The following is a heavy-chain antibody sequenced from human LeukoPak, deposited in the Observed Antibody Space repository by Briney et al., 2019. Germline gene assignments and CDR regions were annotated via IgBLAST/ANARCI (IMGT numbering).Heavy chain of an antibody. CDR2: ISAYNGNT. CDR1: GYTFTSYG. J-gene: IGHJ3*02. CDR3: ARDNDFWSGYGQYAFDI. V-gene: IGHV1-18*01. D-gene: IGHD3-3*01. Sequence: ASVKVSCKASGYTFTSYGISWVRQAPGQGLEWMGWISAYNGNTNYAQKLQGRVTMTTDTSTSTAYMELRSLRSDDTAVYYCARDNDFWSGYGQYAFDIWGQGTMVTVSS.